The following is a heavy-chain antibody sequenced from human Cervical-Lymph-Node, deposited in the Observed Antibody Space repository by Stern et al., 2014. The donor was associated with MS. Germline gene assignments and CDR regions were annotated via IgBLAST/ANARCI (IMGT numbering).Heavy chain of an antibody. CDR3: AREGEYCSGSRCYPFLDY. V-gene: IGHV4-59*01. D-gene: IGHD2-15*01. CDR1: GGSLRSYY. J-gene: IGHJ4*02. Sequence: QVQLQESGPGLVKPSETLSLTCTVSGGSLRSYYWNWIRQAPGKGLEWLGVIYHTGGVNYNPSLSSRVAMSVDTSKNQFSLTVSSVTAADTAVYYCAREGEYCSGSRCYPFLDYWGQGTLVTVSS. CDR2: IYHTGGV.